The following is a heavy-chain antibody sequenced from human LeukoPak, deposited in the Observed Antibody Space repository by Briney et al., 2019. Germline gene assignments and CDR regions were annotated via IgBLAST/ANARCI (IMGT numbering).Heavy chain of an antibody. J-gene: IGHJ3*02. V-gene: IGHV3-48*01. CDR1: GFTFSSYS. CDR3: ARVSRWRNMGIAAAARAFDI. D-gene: IGHD6-13*01. Sequence: GGSLRLSCAASGFTFSSYSMNWVRQAPGKGLEWVSYISSSSSTIYYADSVKGRFTISRDNAKNSPYLQMNSLRAEDTAVYYCARVSRWRNMGIAAAARAFDIWGQGTMVTVSS. CDR2: ISSSSSTI.